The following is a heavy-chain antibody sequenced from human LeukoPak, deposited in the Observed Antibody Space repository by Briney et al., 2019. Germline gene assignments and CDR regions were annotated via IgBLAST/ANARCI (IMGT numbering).Heavy chain of an antibody. CDR1: GFTFSSYS. CDR3: ARLIAAAGSFDY. Sequence: GGSLRLSCAASGFTFSSYSMNWVRQAPGKGLGWVSSISSSSSYIYYADSVKGRFTISRDNAKNSLYLQMNSLRAEDTAVYYCARLIAAAGSFDYWGQGTLVTVSS. CDR2: ISSSSSYI. J-gene: IGHJ4*02. D-gene: IGHD6-13*01. V-gene: IGHV3-21*01.